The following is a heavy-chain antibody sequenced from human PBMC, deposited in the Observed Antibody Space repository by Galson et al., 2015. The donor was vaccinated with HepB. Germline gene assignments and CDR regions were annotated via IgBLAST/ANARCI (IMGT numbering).Heavy chain of an antibody. CDR1: GFTFHNHG. CDR3: ARDISYISFDY. V-gene: IGHV3-20*04. CDR2: LNCNGGST. Sequence: SLRLSCAASGFTFHNHGMNWVRQVPGKGLEWVSGLNCNGGSTGYADSVKGRFTISRDNAKNSLYLQMNSLRVEDTALYYCARDISYISFDYWGQGTLVTVPS. J-gene: IGHJ4*02. D-gene: IGHD1-1*01.